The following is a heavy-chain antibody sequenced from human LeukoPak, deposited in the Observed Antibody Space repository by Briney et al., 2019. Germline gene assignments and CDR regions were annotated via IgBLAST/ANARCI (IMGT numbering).Heavy chain of an antibody. CDR2: INPNSGGT. CDR3: ARDPYDYVWGSYRYTEPIKTFDC. J-gene: IGHJ4*02. D-gene: IGHD3-16*02. Sequence: GASVKVSCKASGYTFTGYYMHWVRQAPGQGLEWMGWINPNSGGTNYAQKFQGRVTMTRDTSISTAYMELSRLRSDDTAVYYCARDPYDYVWGSYRYTEPIKTFDCWGQGTLVTVSS. V-gene: IGHV1-2*02. CDR1: GYTFTGYY.